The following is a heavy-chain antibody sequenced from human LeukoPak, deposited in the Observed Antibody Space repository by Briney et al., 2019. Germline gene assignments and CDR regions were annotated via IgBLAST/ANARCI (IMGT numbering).Heavy chain of an antibody. CDR1: GFTFSSYE. CDR3: ARSYVVVTAIDAFDI. J-gene: IGHJ3*02. Sequence: SGGPLRLSCAASGFTFSSYEMNWVRQAPGKGLEWVSYISSSGSTIYYADSVKGRFTISGDNAKNSLYLQMNSLRAEDTAVYYCARSYVVVTAIDAFDIWGQGTMVTVSS. CDR2: ISSSGSTI. D-gene: IGHD2-21*02. V-gene: IGHV3-48*03.